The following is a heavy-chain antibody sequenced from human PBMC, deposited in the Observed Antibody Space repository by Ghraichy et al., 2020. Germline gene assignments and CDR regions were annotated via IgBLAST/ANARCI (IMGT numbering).Heavy chain of an antibody. V-gene: IGHV4-39*01. CDR1: GGSISSSSYY. Sequence: SETLSLTCTVSGGSISSSSYYWGWIRQPPGKGLEWIGSIYYSGSTYYNPSLKSRVTISVDTSKNQFSLKLSSVTAADTAVYYCARWASGAAGYYYYYYGMDVWGQGTTVTVSS. J-gene: IGHJ6*02. CDR3: ARWASGAAGYYYYYYGMDV. CDR2: IYYSGST. D-gene: IGHD6-13*01.